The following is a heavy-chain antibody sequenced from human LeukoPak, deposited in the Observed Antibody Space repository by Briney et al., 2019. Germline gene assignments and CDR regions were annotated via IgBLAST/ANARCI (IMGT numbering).Heavy chain of an antibody. J-gene: IGHJ6*03. CDR3: ASGFFPGRIAAARYYMDD. Sequence: GASVKLSCKVSGHTFTSYDINWVRQAAGHGREWMGWMNPNSANTVYAQKLQGRVTMTRTTSISTAYVELSRLRSEHTAVYYRASGFFPGRIAAARYYMDDWGKGTTVTGAS. V-gene: IGHV1-8*01. D-gene: IGHD6-13*01. CDR2: MNPNSANT. CDR1: GHTFTSYD.